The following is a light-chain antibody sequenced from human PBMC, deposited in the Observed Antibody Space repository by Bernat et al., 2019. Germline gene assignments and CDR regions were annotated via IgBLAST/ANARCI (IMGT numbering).Light chain of an antibody. CDR2: KSS. CDR1: QGLVHSNGNTY. J-gene: IGKJ2*01. Sequence: DIVMTQSPLSLAVALGQPASISCRSSQGLVHSNGNTYLSWHQQRPRQTPRRLIYKSSNRDSGVPHRSSGSESGNFTLKISTVEAEDVGVYFCMQATEWPYTFGQGTKVETK. V-gene: IGKV2-30*02. CDR3: MQATEWPYT.